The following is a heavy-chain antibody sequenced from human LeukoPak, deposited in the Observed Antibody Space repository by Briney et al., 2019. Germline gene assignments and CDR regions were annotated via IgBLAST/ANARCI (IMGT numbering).Heavy chain of an antibody. Sequence: SETLSLTCTVSGGSIISSSFYWGWIRQPPGKGLEWIGSIYYSGSTHYNPSLKSRVTISVDTSKNQFSLKLGAVTAADTAVYYCARAIVVVPAAISVGFDPWGQGTLVTVSS. CDR1: GGSIISSSFY. J-gene: IGHJ5*02. V-gene: IGHV4-39*01. CDR2: IYYSGST. D-gene: IGHD2-2*01. CDR3: ARAIVVVPAAISVGFDP.